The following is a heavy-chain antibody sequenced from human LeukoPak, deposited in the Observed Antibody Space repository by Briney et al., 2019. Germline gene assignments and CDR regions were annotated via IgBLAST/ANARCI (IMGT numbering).Heavy chain of an antibody. CDR1: GFTFSSYS. J-gene: IGHJ4*02. D-gene: IGHD2-2*01. CDR3: ARSRPDIVVVPAAPSTYFDY. V-gene: IGHV3-21*01. Sequence: GGSLRLSCAASGFTFSSYSMTWVRQAPGKGLEWVSSISSSSSYIYYADSVKGRFTISRDNAKNSLYLQMNSLRAEDTAVYYCARSRPDIVVVPAAPSTYFDYWGQGTLVTVSS. CDR2: ISSSSSYI.